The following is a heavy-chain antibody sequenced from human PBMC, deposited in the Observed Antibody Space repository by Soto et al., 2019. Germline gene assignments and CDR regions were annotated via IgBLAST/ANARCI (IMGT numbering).Heavy chain of an antibody. CDR1: GFTFSSYS. D-gene: IGHD6-19*01. J-gene: IGHJ5*02. CDR3: ERDLGQWLVQNWFDP. Sequence: EVQLVESGGGLVQPGGSLRLSCAASGFTFSSYSMNWVRQAPGKGLEWVSSISSSSSTIYYADSVKGRFTISRDNAKNSLYLQMNSLRDEDTAVYYCERDLGQWLVQNWFDPWGQGTLVTVSS. CDR2: ISSSSSTI. V-gene: IGHV3-48*02.